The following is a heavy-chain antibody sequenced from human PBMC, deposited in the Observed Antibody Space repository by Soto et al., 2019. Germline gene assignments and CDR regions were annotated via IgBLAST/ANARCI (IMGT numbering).Heavy chain of an antibody. Sequence: GGSLRLSCAASGFTFSTYSMNCLRQAPGKGLEWVSSISGSGNCTHYADFLSGRFTISIDNAKTSLYLQMNSLRAEDTAVYYCAKAHRSGYYTGVFYYYYGMDLWGQGTTVTVSS. CDR3: AKAHRSGYYTGVFYYYYGMDL. J-gene: IGHJ6*02. CDR1: GFTFSTYS. CDR2: ISGSGNCT. D-gene: IGHD3-3*01. V-gene: IGHV3-21*04.